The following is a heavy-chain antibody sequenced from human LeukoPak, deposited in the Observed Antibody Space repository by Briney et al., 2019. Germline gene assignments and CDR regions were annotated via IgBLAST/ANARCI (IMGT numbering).Heavy chain of an antibody. CDR3: VGYPYNWFDP. CDR1: GGSISSGGYY. V-gene: IGHV4-31*03. CDR2: IYNSGST. Sequence: SETLSLTCTVSGGSISSGGYYWIWIRQHPGKGLEWIGYIYNSGSTYYNPSLKSRVTISVDTSKNQFSLKLSSVTAVDTAVYYCVGYPYNWFDPWGQGTLVTVFS. D-gene: IGHD3-16*02. J-gene: IGHJ5*02.